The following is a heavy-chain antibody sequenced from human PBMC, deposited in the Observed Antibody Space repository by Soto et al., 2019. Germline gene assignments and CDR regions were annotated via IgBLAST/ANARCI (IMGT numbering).Heavy chain of an antibody. CDR1: GFTFSSYS. D-gene: IGHD2-8*01. J-gene: IGHJ4*02. Sequence: EVQLVESGGGLVKPGGSLRLSCAASGFTFSSYSMNWVRQAPGKGLEWVSSISSSSSYIYYADSVKGRFTISRDNAKNSLYLQMNSLRAEDTAVYYCASDGDCTNGVCYTGDYWGQGTLVTVSS. V-gene: IGHV3-21*01. CDR3: ASDGDCTNGVCYTGDY. CDR2: ISSSSSYI.